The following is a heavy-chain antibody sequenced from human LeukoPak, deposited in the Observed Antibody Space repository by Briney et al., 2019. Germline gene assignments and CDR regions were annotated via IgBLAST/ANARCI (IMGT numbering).Heavy chain of an antibody. J-gene: IGHJ5*02. D-gene: IGHD6-13*01. CDR3: ARGIAAAATPGA. V-gene: IGHV4-34*01. CDR1: GGSFSDNY. Sequence: SETLSLTCAVYGGSFSDNYWSWIRQPPGKGLEWIGSIYHSGSTYYNPSLKSRVTISVDTSKNQFSLKLSSVTAADTAVYYCARGIAAAATPGAWGQGTLVTVSS. CDR2: IYHSGST.